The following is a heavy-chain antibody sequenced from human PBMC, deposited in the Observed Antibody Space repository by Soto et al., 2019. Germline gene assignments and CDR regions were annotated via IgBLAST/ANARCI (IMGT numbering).Heavy chain of an antibody. J-gene: IGHJ2*01. CDR1: GFTFSSYW. D-gene: IGHD1-26*01. CDR2: INSDGSST. Sequence: EVQLVESGGGLVQPGGPLRLACAASGFTFSSYWMHWVRQAPGKGLVWVSRINSDGSSTSYANSVKGRFTIYRDNAKNTLYLQMNSLRVEDRAVYYCARGGSLNWYFDLWGRGTLVTVSS. CDR3: ARGGSLNWYFDL. V-gene: IGHV3-74*01.